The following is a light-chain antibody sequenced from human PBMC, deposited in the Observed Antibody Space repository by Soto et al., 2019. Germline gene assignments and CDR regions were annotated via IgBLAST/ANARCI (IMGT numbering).Light chain of an antibody. CDR1: QSVASN. CDR3: QQYNNWPRT. Sequence: ELVMTQSPVTLSLSPGDSATLSCRASQSVASNVAWFQQKPGQPPRLLIYGASASATGIPARFSGSGSGTEFTLTISSLQSEDFAVYYCQQYNNWPRTFGQGTKVEIK. V-gene: IGKV3-15*01. J-gene: IGKJ1*01. CDR2: GAS.